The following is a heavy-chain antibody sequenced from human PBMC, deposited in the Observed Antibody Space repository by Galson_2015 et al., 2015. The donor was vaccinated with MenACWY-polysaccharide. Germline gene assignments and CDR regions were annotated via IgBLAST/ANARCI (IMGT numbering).Heavy chain of an antibody. D-gene: IGHD6-13*01. CDR1: GFTFSTYW. J-gene: IGHJ4*02. V-gene: IGHV3-7*01. CDR2: IKQDGSEK. CDR3: ASPPGNWYLIDY. Sequence: SLRLSCAAPGFTFSTYWMSWVRQAPGKGLEWVANIKQDGSEKYYVDSVKGRFTISRDNAKNSLYLQLNSLRAEDTAVYYCASPPGNWYLIDYWGQGTLVTVSS.